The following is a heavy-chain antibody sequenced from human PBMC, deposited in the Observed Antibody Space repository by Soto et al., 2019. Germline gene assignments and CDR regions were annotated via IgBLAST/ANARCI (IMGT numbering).Heavy chain of an antibody. J-gene: IGHJ4*02. V-gene: IGHV4-34*02. CDR1: GGSFSGYY. CDR3: ARGPRKLIY. CDR2: INDSGST. D-gene: IGHD3-16*01. Sequence: QVQLQQWGARLLKPSETLSLTCGVSGGSFSGYYWTWIRQPPGKGLEWIGAINDSGSTNYNRSLKSRVTMSVDTSKNQFSLKLDSVTAADTAVYYCARGPRKLIYWSQGTLVTVSS.